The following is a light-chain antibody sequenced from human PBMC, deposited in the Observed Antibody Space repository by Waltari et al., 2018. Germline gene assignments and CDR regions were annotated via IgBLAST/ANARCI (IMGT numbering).Light chain of an antibody. J-gene: IGKJ3*01. V-gene: IGKV4-1*01. CDR1: QSVLSTSNDRNY. CDR3: QQYYSTPT. CDR2: RAS. Sequence: DILMTQFPDSLAVSLGERATINCKSSQSVLSTSNDRNYLAWYEQTPVQPPRLLIYRASTRESGGPDRLSGSVSRTDFTLAISSLQAEDVAVYYCQQYYSTPTFGPGTKVDI.